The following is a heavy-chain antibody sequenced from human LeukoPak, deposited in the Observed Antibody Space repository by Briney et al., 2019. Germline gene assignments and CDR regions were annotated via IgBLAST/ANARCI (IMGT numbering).Heavy chain of an antibody. CDR2: IDHSGST. CDR1: GGSIRRADYY. CDR3: ARGTGNGWGHYFHS. J-gene: IGHJ4*02. Sequence: PSETLCLTCTVSGGSIRRADYYWGWIRQSPGKGLERVGSIDHSGSTYDNHSLQSRVTKTVDTSKHQYSLTLTSVTAADTAVYFCARGTGNGWGHYFHSWGQGTQVTVSS. D-gene: IGHD6-19*01. V-gene: IGHV4-39*07.